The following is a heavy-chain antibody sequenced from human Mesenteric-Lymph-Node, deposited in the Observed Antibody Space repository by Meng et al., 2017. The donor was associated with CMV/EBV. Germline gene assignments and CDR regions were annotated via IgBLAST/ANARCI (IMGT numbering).Heavy chain of an antibody. Sequence: ASVKVSCKASGYTFTSYYMHWVRQAPGQGLEWMGIINPSGGSTSYAQKFQGRVTMTRDTSTSTVYMELSRLRSDDTAVYYCASPRVFWGWDYYGMDVWGQGTTVTVSS. V-gene: IGHV1-46*01. CDR2: INPSGGST. CDR3: ASPRVFWGWDYYGMDV. D-gene: IGHD6-19*01. J-gene: IGHJ6*02. CDR1: GYTFTSYY.